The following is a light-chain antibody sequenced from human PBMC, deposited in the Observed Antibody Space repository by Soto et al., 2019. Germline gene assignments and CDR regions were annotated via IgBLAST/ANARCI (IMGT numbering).Light chain of an antibody. Sequence: QSALTQPASVSGSPGQSITISCTGTSSDVGGYNYVSWYQHHPGKAPKLMIYEVSHRPSGVSYRFSGSKSGNTASLTISGLQGEDEADYYCSSYTNTRTLVLGTGTKVTVL. CDR1: SSDVGGYNY. CDR3: SSYTNTRTLV. CDR2: EVS. J-gene: IGLJ1*01. V-gene: IGLV2-14*01.